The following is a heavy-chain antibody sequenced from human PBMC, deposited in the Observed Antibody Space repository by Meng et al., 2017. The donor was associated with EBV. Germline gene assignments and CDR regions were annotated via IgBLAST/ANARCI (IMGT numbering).Heavy chain of an antibody. CDR1: GFTFGSSG. V-gene: IGHV3-74*01. CDR2: INSDGSST. D-gene: IGHD6-13*01. CDR3: ARGGGYSSSWYPD. Sequence: VWVVETWEGLVWPGVSLGSSLADSGFTFGSSGLHWVRQAPGRGLVWVSRINSDGSSTRYADSVKGRFTISRDNVKNTLYLQMISLRAEDTAVYYCARGGGYSSSWYPDWGQGTLVTVSS. J-gene: IGHJ4*02.